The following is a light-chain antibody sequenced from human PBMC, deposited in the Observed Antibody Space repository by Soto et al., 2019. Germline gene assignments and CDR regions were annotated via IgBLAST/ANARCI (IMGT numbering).Light chain of an antibody. CDR2: AAS. CDR1: QRISSY. CDR3: QQSFRTPLT. J-gene: IGKJ4*01. V-gene: IGKV1-39*01. Sequence: DIQMTQSPSSLSASVGDRATITCRASQRISSYLNWYQQKPGKALKLLIYAASNLQSGVPSMFTGSGSGTDFTLTISSLQPEDFATYYCQQSFRTPLTFGGGTKVDIK.